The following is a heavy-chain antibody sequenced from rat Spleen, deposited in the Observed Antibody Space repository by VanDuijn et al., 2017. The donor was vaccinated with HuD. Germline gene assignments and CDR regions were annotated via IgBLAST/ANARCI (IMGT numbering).Heavy chain of an antibody. J-gene: IGHJ1*01. CDR3: ARQADIGTADWYFDF. Sequence: EVQLVESGGGLVQPGRSLKLSCAASGFTFSNYGTHWIRQTPTMGLEWVASISPSGGSSYYRESVKGRFTISRDNEKSTLYLQMDSLKSEDTATYYCARQADIGTADWYFDFWGPGTMVTVSS. CDR2: ISPSGGSS. D-gene: IGHD1-5*01. V-gene: IGHV5-19*01. CDR1: GFTFSNYG.